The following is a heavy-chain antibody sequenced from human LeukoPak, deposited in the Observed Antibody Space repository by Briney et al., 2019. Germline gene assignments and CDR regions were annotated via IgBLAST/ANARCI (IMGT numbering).Heavy chain of an antibody. CDR2: IWYDGSNK. CDR3: ARDASDTAMVGYFQH. V-gene: IGHV3-33*01. J-gene: IGHJ1*01. CDR1: GFTFSNYG. D-gene: IGHD5-18*01. Sequence: SGGSLRLSCAASGFTFSNYGMHWVRQAPGKGLEWVAVIWYDGSNKYYADSMKGRFTISRDNSKIILYLQINSLRAEDTAVYYCARDASDTAMVGYFQHWGQGTLVTVSS.